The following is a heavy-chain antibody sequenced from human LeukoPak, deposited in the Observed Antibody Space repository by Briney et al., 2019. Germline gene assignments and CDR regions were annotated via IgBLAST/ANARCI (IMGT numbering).Heavy chain of an antibody. Sequence: GASVKVSCKASGGTFSSYAISWVRQAPGQGLEWMGRIIPIFGTANYAQRSQGRVTITTDESTSTAYMELSSLRSEDTAVYYCARDLGCTNGVCYGYWFDPWGQGTLVTVSS. CDR3: ARDLGCTNGVCYGYWFDP. J-gene: IGHJ5*02. D-gene: IGHD2-8*01. CDR1: GGTFSSYA. V-gene: IGHV1-69*05. CDR2: IIPIFGTA.